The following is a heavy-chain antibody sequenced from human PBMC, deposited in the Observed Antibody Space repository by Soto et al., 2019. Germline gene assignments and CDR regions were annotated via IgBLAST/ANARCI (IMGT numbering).Heavy chain of an antibody. V-gene: IGHV2-5*01. CDR2: IYWNDDK. D-gene: IGHD3-16*01. CDR1: GFSLRTTGVG. Sequence: QITLKESGPPLVKPTQTLTLTCTYSGFSLRTTGVGVGWIRQPPGKALEWLGIIYWNDDKRYSPFLKSRFTLTSDISKSQVVLTMTNMDPVDTATYYCAHTWGLPFDYWGQGTLVIVSS. CDR3: AHTWGLPFDY. J-gene: IGHJ4*02.